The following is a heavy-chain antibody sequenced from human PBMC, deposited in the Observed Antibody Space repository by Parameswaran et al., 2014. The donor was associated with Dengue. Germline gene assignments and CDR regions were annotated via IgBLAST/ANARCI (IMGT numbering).Heavy chain of an antibody. Sequence: ESLKISCAASGFTFSSYAMSWVRQAPGKGLEWVSAISGSGGSTYYADSVKGRFTISRDNSKNTLYLQMNSLRAEDTAVYYCAKDWQASLLTGYSYGMDVWGQGTTVTVSS. D-gene: IGHD3-9*01. CDR1: GFTFSSYA. CDR3: AKDWQASLLTGYSYGMDV. V-gene: IGHV3-23*01. CDR2: ISGSGGST. J-gene: IGHJ6*02.